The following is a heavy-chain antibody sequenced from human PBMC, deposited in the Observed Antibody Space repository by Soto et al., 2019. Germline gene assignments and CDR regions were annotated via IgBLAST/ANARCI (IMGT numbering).Heavy chain of an antibody. J-gene: IGHJ6*02. D-gene: IGHD3-3*01. Sequence: QVQLVQSGAEVKKPGASVKVSCKASGYTFTSYDINWVRQATGQGLEWMGWMNPNSGNTGYAQKFQGRVTMTRNTSLSTAYMELSSLRSEDTAVYYCARSAGEGYYDFWSGPHYYYYGMDVWGQGTTVTVSS. CDR1: GYTFTSYD. CDR2: MNPNSGNT. V-gene: IGHV1-8*01. CDR3: ARSAGEGYYDFWSGPHYYYYGMDV.